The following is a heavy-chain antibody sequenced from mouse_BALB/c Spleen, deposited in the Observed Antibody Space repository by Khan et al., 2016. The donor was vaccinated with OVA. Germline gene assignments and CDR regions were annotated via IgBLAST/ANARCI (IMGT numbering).Heavy chain of an antibody. D-gene: IGHD2-10*01. CDR1: GLAFNSYD. Sequence: EVELVESGGGLVKPGGSLKLSCEVSGLAFNSYDMSWVRQTPEKRLEWVATISSTGSYTYYPGSVKGRFTISRDTARNTMYLQMSSLRSEDTALYYCTRPSYYGNPGFTYWGQGTLVTVSA. J-gene: IGHJ3*01. V-gene: IGHV5-9*02. CDR3: TRPSYYGNPGFTY. CDR2: ISSTGSYT.